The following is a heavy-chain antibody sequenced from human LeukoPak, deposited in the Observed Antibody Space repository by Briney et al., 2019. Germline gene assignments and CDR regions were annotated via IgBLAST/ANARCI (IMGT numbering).Heavy chain of an antibody. CDR3: ARGRYGPGYHFDY. D-gene: IGHD1-1*01. Sequence: GTALRLSCAASVFTFERYTLHWVRQAPAKGGDGVALVSYGGSTKYYIDSVKGRFTISRDNSKNTLYLQMNSLRAEDTAVYYCARGRYGPGYHFDYWGQGTLVTVSS. CDR2: VSYGGSTK. V-gene: IGHV3-30-3*01. CDR1: VFTFERYT. J-gene: IGHJ4*02.